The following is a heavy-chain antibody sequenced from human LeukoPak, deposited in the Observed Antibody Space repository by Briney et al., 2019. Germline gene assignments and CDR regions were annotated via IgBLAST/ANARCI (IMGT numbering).Heavy chain of an antibody. V-gene: IGHV3-53*01. J-gene: IGHJ4*02. CDR1: GFTFSDYY. Sequence: WGSLRLSCAASGFTFSDYYMSWVRQAPGKGLEWVSFIYSGGNTYYADSVKGRFTISRDNSKNTVHLQMNSLRAEDTAMYYCARRAGDYSHPYDYWGQGTLVSVSS. D-gene: IGHD3-22*01. CDR2: IYSGGNT. CDR3: ARRAGDYSHPYDY.